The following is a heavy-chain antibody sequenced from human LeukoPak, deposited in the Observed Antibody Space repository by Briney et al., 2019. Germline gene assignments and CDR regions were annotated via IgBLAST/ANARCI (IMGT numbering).Heavy chain of an antibody. CDR3: VRDGEGVAISVNFWFDP. D-gene: IGHD3-10*01. V-gene: IGHV1-8*01. Sequence: ASVKVSCKASGYTFTSYDVNWVRQATGQGPEWMGWMNPINGNTGYARKFQGRVTMTRDTSISTAYMELRSLTSEDTAIYYCVRDGEGVAISVNFWFDPWGQGTLVTVPS. CDR2: MNPINGNT. J-gene: IGHJ5*02. CDR1: GYTFTSYD.